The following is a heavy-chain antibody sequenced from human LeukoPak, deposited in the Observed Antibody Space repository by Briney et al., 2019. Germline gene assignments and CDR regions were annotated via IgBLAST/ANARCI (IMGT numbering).Heavy chain of an antibody. J-gene: IGHJ3*01. V-gene: IGHV4-59*01. CDR3: ARDRATGYSGSSLEV. D-gene: IGHD6-6*01. Sequence: SETLSLTCTVSGGSISSYYWSWIRQPPGKGLEWIGYIYYSGSTNYNPSLKSRVTISVDTSKNQFSLKLSSVTAADTAVYYCARDRATGYSGSSLEVWGQGTMVTVSS. CDR2: IYYSGST. CDR1: GGSISSYY.